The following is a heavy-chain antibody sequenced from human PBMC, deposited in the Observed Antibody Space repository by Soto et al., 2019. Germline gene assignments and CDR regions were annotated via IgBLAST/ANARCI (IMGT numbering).Heavy chain of an antibody. V-gene: IGHV3-30-3*01. D-gene: IGHD2-15*01. CDR3: ARGPVVVAATMEY. Sequence: QVQLVESGGGVVQPGRFLRLSCAASGFTFSSYAMHWVRQAPGKGLEWVAVISYDGSNKYYADSVKGRFTISRDNSKNTLYLQMNSLRAEDTAVYYCARGPVVVAATMEYWGQGTLVTVSS. J-gene: IGHJ4*02. CDR1: GFTFSSYA. CDR2: ISYDGSNK.